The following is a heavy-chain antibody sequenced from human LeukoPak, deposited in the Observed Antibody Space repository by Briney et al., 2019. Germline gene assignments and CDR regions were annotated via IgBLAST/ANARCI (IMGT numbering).Heavy chain of an antibody. J-gene: IGHJ4*02. CDR3: AKSLSGWWTPGLDY. CDR1: GFIFSSYG. Sequence: GGSLRLSCVASGFIFSSYGINWVRQAPGKGLEWVAVISYGGTDKYYTDSVKGRFTISRDRSTNTVSLEMNSLRPEDTAVYYCAKSLSGWWTPGLDYLGQGTLVTVSS. D-gene: IGHD6-13*01. CDR2: ISYGGTDK. V-gene: IGHV3-30*18.